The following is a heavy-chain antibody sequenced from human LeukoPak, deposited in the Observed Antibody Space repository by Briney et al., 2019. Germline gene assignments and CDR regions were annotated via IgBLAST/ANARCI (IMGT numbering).Heavy chain of an antibody. CDR3: ARDAGRGQDYYYYYMDV. Sequence: GASVKVSCKASGYTFTSYGISWERQAPGQGLEWMGWISAYNGNTNYAQKLQGRVTMTTDTSTSTAYMELRSLRSDDTAVYYCARDAGRGQDYYYYYMDVWGRGTTVTVSS. D-gene: IGHD3/OR15-3a*01. V-gene: IGHV1-18*01. CDR2: ISAYNGNT. CDR1: GYTFTSYG. J-gene: IGHJ6*03.